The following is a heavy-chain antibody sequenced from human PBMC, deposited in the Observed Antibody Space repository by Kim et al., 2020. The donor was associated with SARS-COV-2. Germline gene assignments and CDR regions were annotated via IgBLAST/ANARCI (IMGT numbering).Heavy chain of an antibody. CDR3: AAPPPTAMVWGFEDYYYGMDV. D-gene: IGHD5-18*01. CDR1: GFTFTSSA. V-gene: IGHV1-58*01. J-gene: IGHJ6*02. Sequence: SVKVSCKASGFTFTSSAVQWVRQARGQRLEWIGWIVVGSGNTNYAQKFQERVTITRDMSTSTAYMELSSLRSEDTAVYYCAAPPPTAMVWGFEDYYYGMDVWGQGTTVTVSS. CDR2: IVVGSGNT.